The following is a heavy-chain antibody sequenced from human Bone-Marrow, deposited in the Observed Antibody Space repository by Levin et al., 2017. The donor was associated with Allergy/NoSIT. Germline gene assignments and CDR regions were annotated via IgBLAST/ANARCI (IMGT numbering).Heavy chain of an antibody. V-gene: IGHV3-23*01. Sequence: GESLKISCVASGFTFSSHAMGWVRQAPGKGLEWVSSASGTGGGTYYADSVKGRFTVFRDNSKNTLFLEMKSLRAEDTAVYYCTKHLANYYDTTGYYYFDTWGPGTLVTVSS. CDR3: TKHLANYYDTTGYYYFDT. CDR2: ASGTGGGT. D-gene: IGHD3-22*01. CDR1: GFTFSSHA. J-gene: IGHJ4*02.